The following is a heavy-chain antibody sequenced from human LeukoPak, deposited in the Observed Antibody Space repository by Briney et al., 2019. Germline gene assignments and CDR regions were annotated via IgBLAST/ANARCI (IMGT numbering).Heavy chain of an antibody. CDR1: GFTFSDSA. J-gene: IGHJ4*02. D-gene: IGHD2-15*01. CDR2: ISATGGTT. Sequence: SGGSLRLSCGASGFTFSDSAMSWVRPAPGKGLEWVSAISATGGTTYYADSVKGRFTISRDNSKNTLYLQMNSLRAEDTAVYYCAFSPTATYWGQGTLVTVSS. V-gene: IGHV3-23*01. CDR3: AFSPTATY.